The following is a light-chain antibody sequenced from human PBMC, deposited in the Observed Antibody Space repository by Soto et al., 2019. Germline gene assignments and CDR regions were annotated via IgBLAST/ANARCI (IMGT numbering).Light chain of an antibody. CDR2: GAS. J-gene: IGKJ5*01. Sequence: EIVMTQSPATLSVSQGERATLSCRASQSVSSNLAWYQQKPAQAPRLLIYGASTRATGIPARFSGSGSGTEFTLTISSLQSEDFAVYYCQQYNNGPPITFGQGTRLEIK. CDR3: QQYNNGPPIT. CDR1: QSVSSN. V-gene: IGKV3-15*01.